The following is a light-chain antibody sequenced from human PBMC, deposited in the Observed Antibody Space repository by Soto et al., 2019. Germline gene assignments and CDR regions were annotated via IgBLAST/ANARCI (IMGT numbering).Light chain of an antibody. Sequence: SYALTQPPSVSVAPGLTARITCGGNNVGSKSVHWYQQKPGQAPVLVVYDDSDRPSGIPERFSGSNSGNTATLTISRVEAGDEAEYYCQVWDSSGDHNVFGTGTKLTVL. CDR2: DDS. V-gene: IGLV3-21*02. CDR1: NVGSKS. J-gene: IGLJ1*01. CDR3: QVWDSSGDHNV.